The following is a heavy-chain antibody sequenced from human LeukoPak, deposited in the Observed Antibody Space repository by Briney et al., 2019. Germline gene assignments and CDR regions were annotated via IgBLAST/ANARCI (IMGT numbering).Heavy chain of an antibody. CDR3: ARDWSPYSGRYYDAFDV. CDR2: INDDGSSR. CDR1: GFSFSSDW. V-gene: IGHV3-7*01. Sequence: PGGSLRLSCAVSGFSFSSDWMIWVRQAPGKGLEWVANINDDGSSRNYADSVRGRFTISGDNAKNSLYLQMNSLRVEDTAVYYCARDWSPYSGRYYDAFDVWGQGTRVTVSS. J-gene: IGHJ3*01. D-gene: IGHD1-26*01.